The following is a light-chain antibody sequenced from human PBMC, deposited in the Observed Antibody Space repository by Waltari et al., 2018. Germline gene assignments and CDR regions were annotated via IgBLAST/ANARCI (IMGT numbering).Light chain of an antibody. CDR1: QSVSGNN. Sequence: EIVLTQSPGTLSLSPGQRATLSCRASQSVSGNNLAWYQQKPAQAPRLLIHGASNRATGIPDRFSGSGSGTDFTLTISSLQAEDVAVYYCQQYYSTIFTFGPGTKVDIK. CDR2: GAS. J-gene: IGKJ3*01. V-gene: IGKV3-20*01. CDR3: QQYYSTIFT.